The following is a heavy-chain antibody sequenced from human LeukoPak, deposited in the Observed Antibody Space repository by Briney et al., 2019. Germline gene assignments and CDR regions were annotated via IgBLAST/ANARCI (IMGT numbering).Heavy chain of an antibody. J-gene: IGHJ4*02. D-gene: IGHD2-15*01. CDR2: ISYDGSNK. V-gene: IGHV3-30-3*01. CDR3: AKDSCSGGSCYSDY. CDR1: GFTFSSYA. Sequence: SGGSLRLSCAASGFTFSSYAMHWVRQAPGKGLEWVAVISYDGSNKYYADSVKGRFTISRDNSKNTLYLQMNSLRAEDTALYYCAKDSCSGGSCYSDYWGQGTLVTVSS.